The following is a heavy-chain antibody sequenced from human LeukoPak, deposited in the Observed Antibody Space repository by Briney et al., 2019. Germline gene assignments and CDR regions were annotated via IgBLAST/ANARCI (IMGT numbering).Heavy chain of an antibody. CDR2: IYSGGST. CDR1: GFTFSSYG. J-gene: IGHJ3*02. D-gene: IGHD6-19*01. V-gene: IGHV3-53*01. Sequence: GGTLRLSCAASGFTFSSYGMSWVRQAPGKGLEWVSVIYSGGSTYYADSVKGRFTISRDNSKNTLYLQMNSLRAEDTAVYYCAAVAGIWGQGTMVTVSS. CDR3: AAVAGI.